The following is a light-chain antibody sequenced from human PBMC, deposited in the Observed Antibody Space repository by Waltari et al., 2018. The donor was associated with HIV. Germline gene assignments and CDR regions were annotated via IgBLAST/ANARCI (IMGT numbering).Light chain of an antibody. CDR1: SSDVGGYNA. CDR3: SSYTSRDTVV. Sequence: QSALTQPASVSGSPGQSISISCTGTSSDVGGYNAVSWYQQHPAKAPKLVILEVSNRPSGVSNRFSGSKSGNRASLTISGLQAEDEAYYYCSSYTSRDTVVFGGGTKVTVL. J-gene: IGLJ2*01. V-gene: IGLV2-14*01. CDR2: EVS.